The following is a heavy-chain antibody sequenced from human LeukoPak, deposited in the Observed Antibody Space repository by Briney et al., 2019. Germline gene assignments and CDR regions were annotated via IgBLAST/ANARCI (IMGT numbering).Heavy chain of an antibody. CDR3: AKSYSGNYNDAFGI. V-gene: IGHV3-23*01. CDR2: IPGSGGNT. Sequence: QSGGSLRLSCAASGFTLSNSGMSWVRQAPGKGLEWVSGIPGSGGNTYYADSVRGRFTISRDNSKNTLYLQMNSLRAEDTAVYYCAKSYSGNYNDAFGIWGQGTMVTVSS. D-gene: IGHD1-26*01. J-gene: IGHJ3*02. CDR1: GFTLSNSG.